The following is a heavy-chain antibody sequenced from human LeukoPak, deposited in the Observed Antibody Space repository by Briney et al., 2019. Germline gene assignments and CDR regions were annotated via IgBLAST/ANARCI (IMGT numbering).Heavy chain of an antibody. D-gene: IGHD3-10*01. CDR1: GFTFSGYA. CDR2: TSYDGSNK. V-gene: IGHV3-30*18. Sequence: QSGGSLRLSCAASGFTFSGYAMHWVRQAPGKGLEWVAVTSYDGSNKYYADSVKGRFTISRDNSKNTLYLQMNSLRAEDTAVYYCAKDRGFGVFFQYYFHYWGQGTLVTVA. J-gene: IGHJ4*02. CDR3: AKDRGFGVFFQYYFHY.